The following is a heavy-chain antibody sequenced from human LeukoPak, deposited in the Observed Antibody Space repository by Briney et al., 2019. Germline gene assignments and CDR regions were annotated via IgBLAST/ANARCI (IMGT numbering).Heavy chain of an antibody. D-gene: IGHD3-10*01. CDR3: ARDRWGYYGSGSYYAVWYFDL. CDR1: GGSISSSNW. J-gene: IGHJ2*01. CDR2: IYHSGST. V-gene: IGHV4-4*02. Sequence: SGTLSLTCAVSGGSISSSNWWSWVRQPPGKGLEWIGEIYHSGSTNYNPSLKSRVTISVDKSKNQFSLELSSVTAADTAVYYCARDRWGYYGSGSYYAVWYFDLWGRGTLVTVSS.